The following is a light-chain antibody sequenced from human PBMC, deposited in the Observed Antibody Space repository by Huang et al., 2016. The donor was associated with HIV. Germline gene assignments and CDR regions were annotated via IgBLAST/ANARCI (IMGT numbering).Light chain of an antibody. Sequence: DIQMTQSPSSLSASVGDRVTITCRASQSISSYLSWYQQKPGKAPKLLIHGASILQSGVPSRFSGSGSRTDFTLTISSVQPEDLATYYCQQSYNTPWTFGQGTKVEIK. J-gene: IGKJ1*01. CDR3: QQSYNTPWT. CDR2: GAS. CDR1: QSISSY. V-gene: IGKV1-39*01.